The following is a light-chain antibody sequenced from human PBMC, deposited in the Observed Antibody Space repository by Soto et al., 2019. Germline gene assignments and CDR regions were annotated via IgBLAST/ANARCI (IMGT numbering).Light chain of an antibody. Sequence: DNQMTQSPSSLSASVGDRVTITCRASQSISSYLNWYQHKPGKAPKLLIYAASSLQSGVPARFCGSGSGTDFTLTISSLQPEAFATYYCQQSYSTPRTFGQGTKVEIK. J-gene: IGKJ1*01. CDR1: QSISSY. CDR3: QQSYSTPRT. V-gene: IGKV1-39*01. CDR2: AAS.